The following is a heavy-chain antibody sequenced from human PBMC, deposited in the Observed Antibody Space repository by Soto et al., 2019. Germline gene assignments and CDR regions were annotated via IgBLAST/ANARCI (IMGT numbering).Heavy chain of an antibody. CDR2: TYFRSKWYK. D-gene: IGHD1-26*01. J-gene: IGHJ4*02. Sequence: PSQTLSLTFAISGDSVSSNSAAWNCISQSPSRGLEWLGRTYFRSKWYKDYAISVKSRITINPDTSKNQFSLQLNSVTPEDTAVYYCVRDVGGGELLDYWGQGTLVTVSS. CDR1: GDSVSSNSAA. V-gene: IGHV6-1*01. CDR3: VRDVGGGELLDY.